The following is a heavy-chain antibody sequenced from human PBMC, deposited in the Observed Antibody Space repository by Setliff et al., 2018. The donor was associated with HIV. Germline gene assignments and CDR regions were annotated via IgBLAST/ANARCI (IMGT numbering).Heavy chain of an antibody. D-gene: IGHD4-17*01. J-gene: IGHJ5*02. CDR2: INANSGSP. CDR1: GYTFSNDG. Sequence: ASVKVSCKASGYTFSNDGISWVRQAPGQGLEWMGWINANSGSPTYAQAFTGRFFFSVDTAVATAYLQINNLKTEDTAVYFCARGLYGDYGGDLNWLDPWGHGTRVTVSS. V-gene: IGHV7-4-1*02. CDR3: ARGLYGDYGGDLNWLDP.